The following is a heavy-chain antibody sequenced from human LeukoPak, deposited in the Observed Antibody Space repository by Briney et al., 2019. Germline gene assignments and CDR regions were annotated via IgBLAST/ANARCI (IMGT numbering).Heavy chain of an antibody. V-gene: IGHV4-39*02. J-gene: IGHJ6*02. CDR3: ARDRYSGSYYTHYYYYGMDV. CDR2: IYYSGST. Sequence: SETLSLTCTVSGGSISSSSYYWGWIRQPPGKGLEWIGSIYYSGSTYYNPSLKSRVTISVDTSKNQFSLKLSSVTAADTAVYYCARDRYSGSYYTHYYYYGMDVWGQGTTVTVSS. CDR1: GGSISSSSYY. D-gene: IGHD1-26*01.